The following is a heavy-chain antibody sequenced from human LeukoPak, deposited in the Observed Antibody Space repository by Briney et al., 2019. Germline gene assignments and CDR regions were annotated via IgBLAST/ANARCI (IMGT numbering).Heavy chain of an antibody. CDR2: IYYSGST. V-gene: IGHV4-59*01. J-gene: IGHJ4*02. CDR1: GGSISSYY. CDR3: ARGGAVAGTDY. D-gene: IGHD6-19*01. Sequence: SETLSLTCTVSGGSISSYYWSWIRQPPGKGLEWIGYIYYSGSTNYNPSLKSRVTISVDTSKDQFSPKLSSVTAADTAVYYCARGGAVAGTDYWGQGTLVTVSS.